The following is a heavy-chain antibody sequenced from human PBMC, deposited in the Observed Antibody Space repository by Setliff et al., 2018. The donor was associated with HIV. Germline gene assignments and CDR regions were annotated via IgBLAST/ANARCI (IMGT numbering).Heavy chain of an antibody. Sequence: GGSLRLSCAASGFTFSSYWMHWVRQAPGKGLVWVSRINTDGSGTKYADSVQGRFTISRDNAKNSLYLQMNSLRVEDTAVYYCVGSPAEAASAAWDEAFDIWGQGTLVTVSS. V-gene: IGHV3-74*03. CDR2: INTDGSGT. D-gene: IGHD1-26*01. CDR1: GFTFSSYW. CDR3: VGSPAEAASAAWDEAFDI. J-gene: IGHJ3*02.